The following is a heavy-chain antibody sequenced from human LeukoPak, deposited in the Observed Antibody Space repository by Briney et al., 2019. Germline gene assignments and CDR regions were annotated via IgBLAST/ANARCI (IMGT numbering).Heavy chain of an antibody. V-gene: IGHV3-23*01. CDR1: GFIFSDYA. J-gene: IGHJ5*02. D-gene: IGHD6-13*01. Sequence: GGSLRLSCAASGFIFSDYAMNWVRQAPGKGLEWVSVISGRGGNRYYADSVKGRFTISRDNSKNTLYLQMNSLRAEDTAVYYCAKDLHGQQLGNWFDPWGQGTLVTVSS. CDR3: AKDLHGQQLGNWFDP. CDR2: ISGRGGNR.